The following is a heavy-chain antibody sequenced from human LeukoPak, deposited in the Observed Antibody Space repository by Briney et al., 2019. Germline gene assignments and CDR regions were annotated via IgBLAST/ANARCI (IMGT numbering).Heavy chain of an antibody. CDR2: IYYSGST. CDR1: GGSISSGDYY. Sequence: SETLSLTCTVSGGSISSGDYYWSWIRQPPGKGLEWIGYIYYSGSTYYNPSLKSRVTISVDTSKNQFSLRLSSVTAADTAMYYCARDSRNTVTTLLSGMDVWGQGTTVTVSS. V-gene: IGHV4-30-4*01. D-gene: IGHD4-17*01. J-gene: IGHJ6*02. CDR3: ARDSRNTVTTLLSGMDV.